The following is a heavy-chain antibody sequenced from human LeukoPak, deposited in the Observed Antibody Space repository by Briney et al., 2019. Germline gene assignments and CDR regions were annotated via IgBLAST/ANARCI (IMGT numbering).Heavy chain of an antibody. D-gene: IGHD3-9*01. CDR1: GGSISSSSYY. CDR3: ARDRGAEFDILTGYYLGGFDP. J-gene: IGHJ5*02. CDR2: IYYSGST. Sequence: SETLSLTCTVSGGSISSSSYYWGWIRQPPGKGLEWIGSIYYSGSTYYNPSLKSRVTISVDTSKNQFSLKLSSVTAADTAVYYCARDRGAEFDILTGYYLGGFDPWGQGTLVTVSS. V-gene: IGHV4-39*07.